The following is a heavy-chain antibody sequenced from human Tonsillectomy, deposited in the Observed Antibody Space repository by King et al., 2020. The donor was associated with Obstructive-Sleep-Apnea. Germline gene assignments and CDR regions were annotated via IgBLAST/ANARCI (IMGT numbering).Heavy chain of an antibody. CDR2: ISFDGSNK. Sequence: VQLVQSGGGVVQPGRSLRLSCAASGFTFNTYGMHWVRQAPGKGLEWVAVISFDGSNKQYGDIAKGRFTVSRDNSKTTLYLQMNSLRAGDTDVYYCAKDTSYYDSSGYFGALDIWGQGTMVTVSS. J-gene: IGHJ3*02. CDR3: AKDTSYYDSSGYFGALDI. CDR1: GFTFNTYG. V-gene: IGHV3-30*18. D-gene: IGHD3-22*01.